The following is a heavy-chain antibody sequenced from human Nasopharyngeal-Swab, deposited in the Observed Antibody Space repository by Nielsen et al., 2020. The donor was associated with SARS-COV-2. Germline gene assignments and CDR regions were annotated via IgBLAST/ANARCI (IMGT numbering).Heavy chain of an antibody. Sequence: GESLKISCAASGFTFSNYEMNWVRQAPGKGLEWLSYISGTAGTISYADSVKGRFTISTDNAKNPLYLQMNSLRAEDTALYYCARTTYSYGRFDYWGQGTLVTVSS. CDR3: ARTTYSYGRFDY. CDR1: GFTFSNYE. V-gene: IGHV3-48*03. CDR2: ISGTAGTI. D-gene: IGHD5-18*01. J-gene: IGHJ4*02.